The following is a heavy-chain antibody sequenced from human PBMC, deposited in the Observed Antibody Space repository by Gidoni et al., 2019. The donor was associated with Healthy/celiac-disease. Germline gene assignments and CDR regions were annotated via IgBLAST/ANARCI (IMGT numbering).Heavy chain of an antibody. CDR1: GGSFSGSY. Sequence: QVQLQQWGAGLLKPSETLSLTCAVYGGSFSGSYWSWIRQPPGKGLEWIGEINHSGSTNYNPSLKSRVTISVDTSKNQFSLKLSSVTAADTAVYYCARGRRYSSSSYNYYYYGMDVWGQGTTVTVSS. V-gene: IGHV4-34*01. D-gene: IGHD6-6*01. J-gene: IGHJ6*02. CDR3: ARGRRYSSSSYNYYYYGMDV. CDR2: INHSGST.